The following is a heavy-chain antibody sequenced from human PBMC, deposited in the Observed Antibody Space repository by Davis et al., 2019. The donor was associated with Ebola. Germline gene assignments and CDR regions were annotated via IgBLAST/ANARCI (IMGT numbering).Heavy chain of an antibody. CDR2: IDTDGSTT. CDR3: ARDVGGRAGY. Sequence: PGGSLRLSCVGSEFTFRSYWFHWVRHAPGKGLEWVSRIDTDGSTTNYADSVRGRFTFSRDNAKNTLVLQMNSLRADDTAVYYCARDVGGRAGYWGQGTLVTVSS. J-gene: IGHJ4*02. CDR1: EFTFRSYW. V-gene: IGHV3-74*01.